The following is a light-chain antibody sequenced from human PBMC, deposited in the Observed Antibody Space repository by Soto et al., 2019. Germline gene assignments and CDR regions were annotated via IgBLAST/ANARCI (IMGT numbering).Light chain of an antibody. J-gene: IGKJ1*01. CDR2: DAS. Sequence: IHMTHSPSTLSASVVYRVTITFRASQSISIWLAWYQQRPGRAPRLLIYDASSLESGVPSRFSGSGSGTEFTLTISSLQPDDFATYYCQQYNSYSRTFGQGTKVDIK. V-gene: IGKV1-5*01. CDR1: QSISIW. CDR3: QQYNSYSRT.